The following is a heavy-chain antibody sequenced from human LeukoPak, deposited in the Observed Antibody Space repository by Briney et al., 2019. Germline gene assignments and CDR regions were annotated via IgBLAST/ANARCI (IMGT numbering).Heavy chain of an antibody. CDR1: GFTFSSHE. V-gene: IGHV3-48*03. Sequence: GGSLRLSCTASGFTFSSHEMNWVRQAPGKGLEWLSYISNSGGDINYADSVKGRFTVSRDNAKNSLYLQMNSLRVEDTAVYYCARTLTTTYSWGQGTLVTVSS. D-gene: IGHD4-17*01. CDR2: ISNSGGDI. CDR3: ARTLTTTYS. J-gene: IGHJ4*02.